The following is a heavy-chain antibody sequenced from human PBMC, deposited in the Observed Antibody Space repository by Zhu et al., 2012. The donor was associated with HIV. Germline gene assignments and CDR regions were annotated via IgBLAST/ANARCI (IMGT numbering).Heavy chain of an antibody. CDR2: VYYSGTT. J-gene: IGHJ6*03. Sequence: QVQLQESGPGLVKPSETLSLTCTVSRYSIISGYYWGWIRQSPGKGLEWIGAVYYSGTTYYNPSLKNRVSISVDASGEQFSLKLFSVTAADTAIYYCARHDHYSYYMDVWGRGDHGRRLL. CDR1: RYSIISGYY. CDR3: ARHDHYSYYMDV. V-gene: IGHV4-38-2*02.